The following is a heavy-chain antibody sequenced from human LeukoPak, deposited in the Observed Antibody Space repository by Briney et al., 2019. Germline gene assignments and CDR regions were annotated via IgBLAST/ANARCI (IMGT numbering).Heavy chain of an antibody. V-gene: IGHV1-18*01. CDR3: GRDQNSGWPFDY. Sequence: ASVKVSCKTSGYTFTSYGISWVRQAPGQGLEWMGGISTYTGNTNYIQKLQGRVTMTTDTSTSTVCMELRSLRSDDTAIYYCGRDQNSGWPFDYWGQGTLVTVSS. CDR1: GYTFTSYG. CDR2: ISTYTGNT. D-gene: IGHD6-25*01. J-gene: IGHJ4*02.